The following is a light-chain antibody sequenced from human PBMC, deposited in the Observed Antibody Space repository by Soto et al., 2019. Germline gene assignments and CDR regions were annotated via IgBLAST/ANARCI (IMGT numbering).Light chain of an antibody. J-gene: IGKJ1*01. CDR2: DAS. CDR1: QSVSSRS. Sequence: EIVSTQSPGTLSLSPGERATLSCRASQSVSSRSLAWYQQKPGQAPRLLISDASNRAADIPDRFSGSGSGTDFTLTINRLEPEDFAVYYCQQYAGSPRTFGQGTKVEIK. CDR3: QQYAGSPRT. V-gene: IGKV3-20*01.